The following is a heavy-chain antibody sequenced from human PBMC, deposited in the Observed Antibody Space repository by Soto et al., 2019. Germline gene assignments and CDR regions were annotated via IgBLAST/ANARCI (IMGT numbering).Heavy chain of an antibody. J-gene: IGHJ6*02. CDR3: ARGARVRLRFLEWYTDGGYYYYGMDV. D-gene: IGHD3-3*01. CDR2: INHSGST. CDR1: GGSFSGYY. Sequence: SETLSLTCAVYGGSFSGYYWSWIRQPPGKGLEWIGEINHSGSTNYNPSLKSRVTISVDTSKNQFSLKLSSVTAADTAVYYCARGARVRLRFLEWYTDGGYYYYGMDVWGQGTTVTVSS. V-gene: IGHV4-34*01.